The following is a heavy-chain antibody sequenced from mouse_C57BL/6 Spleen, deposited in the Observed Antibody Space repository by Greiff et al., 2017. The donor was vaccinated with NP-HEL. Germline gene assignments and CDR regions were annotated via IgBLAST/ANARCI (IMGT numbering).Heavy chain of an antibody. D-gene: IGHD2-1*01. Sequence: EVQLQQSGPVLVKPGASVKMSCKASGYTFTDYYMNWVKQSHGKSLEWIGVINPYNGGTSYNQKFKGKATLTVDKSSSTAYMELNSLTSEDSAVYYCARGPYGNPLYAMDYWGQGTSVTVSS. V-gene: IGHV1-19*01. J-gene: IGHJ4*01. CDR3: ARGPYGNPLYAMDY. CDR2: INPYNGGT. CDR1: GYTFTDYY.